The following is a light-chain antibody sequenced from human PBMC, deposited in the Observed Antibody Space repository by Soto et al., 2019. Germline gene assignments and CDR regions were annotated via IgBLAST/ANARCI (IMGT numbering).Light chain of an antibody. CDR1: QSINSW. Sequence: DIQMTQSPSTLSASVGDRVTITCRASQSINSWLAWYQHKPGKAPKLLIYKASSLESGVPSRFSGSGSGTEFNLTINTLQPEDFASYHCLQYSSHSWTFGQETKVEMK. V-gene: IGKV1-5*03. CDR3: LQYSSHSWT. J-gene: IGKJ1*01. CDR2: KAS.